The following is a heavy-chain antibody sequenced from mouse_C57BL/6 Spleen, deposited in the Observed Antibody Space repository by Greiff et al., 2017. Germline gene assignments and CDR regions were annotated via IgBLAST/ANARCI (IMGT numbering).Heavy chain of an antibody. CDR2: ISSGSSTI. CDR1: GFTFSDYG. D-gene: IGHD1-1*01. J-gene: IGHJ2*01. CDR3: ARHYGSSFDY. Sequence: VKLMASGGGLVKPGGSLQLSCAASGFTFSDYGMHWVRQAPEKGLEWVAYISSGSSTIYYADTVKGRFTISRDNAKNTLFLQMTRLRAEDTAMYYCARHYGSSFDYWGQGTTLTVSS. V-gene: IGHV5-17*01.